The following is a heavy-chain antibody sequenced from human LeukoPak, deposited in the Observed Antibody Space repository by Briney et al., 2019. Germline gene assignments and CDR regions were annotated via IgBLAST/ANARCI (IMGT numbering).Heavy chain of an antibody. CDR2: IYYSGST. CDR3: ARANDFGVSTYYFDY. Sequence: SETLSLTCAVHGGSFSGYYWSWIRQPPGKGLEWIGYIYYSGSTYYNPSLKSRVTMSVDTSKNQFSLKLSSVTAADTAVYYCARANDFGVSTYYFDYWGQGTLVTVSS. CDR1: GGSFSGYY. D-gene: IGHD3-3*01. J-gene: IGHJ4*02. V-gene: IGHV4-34*01.